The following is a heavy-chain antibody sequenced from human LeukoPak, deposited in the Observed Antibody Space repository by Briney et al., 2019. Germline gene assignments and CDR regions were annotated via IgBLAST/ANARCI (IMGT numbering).Heavy chain of an antibody. J-gene: IGHJ4*02. CDR1: GGSISSYY. CDR3: ARGGSSWDFDY. CDR2: IYYSGST. V-gene: IGHV4-59*01. Sequence: SSETLSLTCTVSGGSISSYYWSWIRQPPGKGLEWIGYIYYSGSTNYNPSLKSRVTISVDTSKNQFSLKLSSVTAADTAVYYCARGGSSWDFDYWGQGTLVTVSS. D-gene: IGHD6-13*01.